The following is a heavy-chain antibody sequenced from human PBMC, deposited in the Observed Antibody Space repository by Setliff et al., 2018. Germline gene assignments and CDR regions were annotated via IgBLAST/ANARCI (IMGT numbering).Heavy chain of an antibody. J-gene: IGHJ3*02. CDR3: ARLGYSDAFDI. CDR2: VYCGDSDT. CDR1: EYTFTNYW. D-gene: IGHD5-18*01. Sequence: PGESLKISCKASEYTFTNYWIGWVRQMPGKGLEWMGVVYCGDSDTRYGPSFQGQVTMSADKSIRSAYLQWSSLKATDTAMYYYARLGYSDAFDIWGQGTMVTVSS. V-gene: IGHV5-51*01.